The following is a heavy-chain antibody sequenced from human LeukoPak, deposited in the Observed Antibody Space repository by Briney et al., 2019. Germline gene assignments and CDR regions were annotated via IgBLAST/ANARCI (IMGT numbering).Heavy chain of an antibody. V-gene: IGHV3-74*01. J-gene: IGHJ2*01. CDR1: GFTLNDYW. CDR2: INADGTNT. CDR3: ARGAGWFFDR. Sequence: GGSLGLSCATSGFTLNDYWLHWVRQAPGKGLVWVSYINADGTNTGYADSVKGRFTVSRDNGKNTLYLQMNSLRDEDTAVYYCARGAGWFFDRWGRGALVTVSS.